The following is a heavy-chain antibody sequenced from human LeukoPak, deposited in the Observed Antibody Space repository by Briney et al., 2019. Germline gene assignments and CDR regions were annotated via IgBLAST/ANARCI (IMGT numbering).Heavy chain of an antibody. J-gene: IGHJ5*02. CDR3: ARTGYCSSTSCSVANWFDP. CDR2: IIPIFGTA. Sequence: SVKVSCKASGGTFSSYAISWVRQAPGQGLEWMGGIIPIFGTANYAQKFQGRVTITTDESTSTAYMELSSLRSEDTAVHYCARTGYCSSTSCSVANWFDPWGQGTLVTVSS. D-gene: IGHD2-2*01. CDR1: GGTFSSYA. V-gene: IGHV1-69*05.